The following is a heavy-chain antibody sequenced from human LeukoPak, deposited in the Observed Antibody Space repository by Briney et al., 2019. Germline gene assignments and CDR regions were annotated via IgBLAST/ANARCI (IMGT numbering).Heavy chain of an antibody. CDR3: AREYYYDSSGYPNFDY. Sequence: GGSLRLSCAASGFTFSSYSMNWVRQAPGKGLEWVSYISSSSSTIYYADSVKGRFTISRDNAKNPLYLQMNSLRAEDTAVYYCAREYYYDSSGYPNFDYWGQGTLVTVSS. CDR2: ISSSSSTI. D-gene: IGHD3-22*01. CDR1: GFTFSSYS. V-gene: IGHV3-48*01. J-gene: IGHJ4*02.